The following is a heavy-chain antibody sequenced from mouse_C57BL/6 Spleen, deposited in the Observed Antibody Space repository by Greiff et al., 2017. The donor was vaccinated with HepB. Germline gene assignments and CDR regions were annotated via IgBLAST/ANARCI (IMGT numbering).Heavy chain of an antibody. D-gene: IGHD2-5*01. CDR2: IYPGSGST. Sequence: VQLQQSGAELVKPGASVKMSCKASGYTFTSYWITWVKQRPGQGLEWIGDIYPGSGSTNYNEKFKSEATLTVDTSSSTAYMQLSSLTSEDSAVYYCARDYSNFHFDYWGQGTTLTVSS. J-gene: IGHJ2*01. V-gene: IGHV1-55*01. CDR1: GYTFTSYW. CDR3: ARDYSNFHFDY.